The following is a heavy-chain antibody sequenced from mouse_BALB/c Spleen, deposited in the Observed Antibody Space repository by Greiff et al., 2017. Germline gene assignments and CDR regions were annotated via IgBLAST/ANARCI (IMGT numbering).Heavy chain of an antibody. J-gene: IGHJ3*01. Sequence: EVKLMESGGGLVKPGGSLKLSCAASGFTFSDYYMYWVRQTPEKRLEWVATISDGGSYTYYPDSVKGRFTISRDNAKNNLYLQMSSLKSEDTAMYYCARAYYDYDPWFAYWGQGTLVTVSA. CDR3: ARAYYDYDPWFAY. V-gene: IGHV5-4*02. D-gene: IGHD2-4*01. CDR2: ISDGGSYT. CDR1: GFTFSDYY.